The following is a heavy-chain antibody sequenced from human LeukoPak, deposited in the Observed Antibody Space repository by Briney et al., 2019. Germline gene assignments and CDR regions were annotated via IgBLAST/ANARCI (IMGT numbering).Heavy chain of an antibody. CDR3: ARRSGSSWLEPFDY. D-gene: IGHD6-13*01. CDR2: INAYNGNT. V-gene: IGHV1-18*01. J-gene: IGHJ4*02. CDR1: GYTFSSYG. Sequence: GASVKVSCKTSGYTFSSYGISWVRQAPGQGLEWMGWINAYNGNTNYAQKLQGRVTMTTDTSTNTAYMELRSLRSDDTAVYYCARRSGSSWLEPFDYWGQGTLVTVSS.